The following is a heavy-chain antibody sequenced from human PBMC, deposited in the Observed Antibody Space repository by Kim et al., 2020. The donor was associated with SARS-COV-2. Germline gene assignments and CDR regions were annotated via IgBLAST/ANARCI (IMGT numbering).Heavy chain of an antibody. CDR2: IHYSGST. Sequence: SETLSLTCTVSGGSISSYYWSWIRQPPGKGLEWIGYIHYSGSTNYNPSLKSRVTTSVDTSKNHFSLKLSSVTAADTAVYYCARQRDYWTRGMDVWGQGTTVTVSS. D-gene: IGHD3-3*01. V-gene: IGHV4-59*08. J-gene: IGHJ6*02. CDR3: ARQRDYWTRGMDV. CDR1: GGSISSYY.